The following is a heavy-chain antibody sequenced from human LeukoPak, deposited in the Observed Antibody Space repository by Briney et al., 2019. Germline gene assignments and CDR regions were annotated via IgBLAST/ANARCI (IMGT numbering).Heavy chain of an antibody. CDR3: ARVWGGYSGSDY. V-gene: IGHV4-59*01. CDR2: ISNSGTT. D-gene: IGHD5-12*01. J-gene: IGHJ4*02. Sequence: PSETLSLTCTVSGGSINTYYWNWIRQPPGKRLEWIGFISNSGTTNDNPSLKSRVTISVDTSKNQFTLNLSSVTAADTAVYYCARVWGGYSGSDYWGQGTLVTVSS. CDR1: GGSINTYY.